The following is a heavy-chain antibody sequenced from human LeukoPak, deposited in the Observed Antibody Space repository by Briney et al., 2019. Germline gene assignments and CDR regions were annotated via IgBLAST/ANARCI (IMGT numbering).Heavy chain of an antibody. D-gene: IGHD2/OR15-2a*01. J-gene: IGHJ6*02. CDR1: GGSFSGYY. V-gene: IGHV4-34*01. Sequence: SETLSLTCAVYGGSFSGYYWSWIRQPPGKGLEWIGEINHSGSTNYNPSLKSRVTISVDTSKNQFSLKLSSVTAADTAVYYCARAPLSPPYYYYGMDVWGQGTTVTVSS. CDR3: ARAPLSPPYYYYGMDV. CDR2: INHSGST.